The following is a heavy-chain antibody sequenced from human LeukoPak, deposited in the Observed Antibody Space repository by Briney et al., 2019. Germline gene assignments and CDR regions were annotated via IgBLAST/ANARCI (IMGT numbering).Heavy chain of an antibody. CDR3: LRTYCSSTSRHYFDY. Sequence: SESLSLTCAVSGASISGSNWWSWARQPPGKGLEWIGEIFHAGITNYNPSLTSRVTISVDNSRNQFSLKLTSVTAADTAVYYCLRTYCSSTSRHYFDYWGQGALVTVSS. J-gene: IGHJ4*02. V-gene: IGHV4-4*02. D-gene: IGHD2-2*01. CDR1: GASISGSNW. CDR2: IFHAGIT.